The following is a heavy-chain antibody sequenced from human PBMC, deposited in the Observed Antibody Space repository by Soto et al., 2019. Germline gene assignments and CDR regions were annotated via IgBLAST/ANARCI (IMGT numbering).Heavy chain of an antibody. CDR3: AKDDRIAAPD. CDR2: ISYDGSNK. J-gene: IGHJ4*02. CDR1: GFTFSSYG. Sequence: GGSLRLSCAASGFTFSSYGMHWFRQAPGKGLEWVAVISYDGSNKYYADSVKGRFTISRDNSKNTLYLQMNSLRAEDTAVYYCAKDDRIAAPDWGQGTLVTVS. D-gene: IGHD6-6*01. V-gene: IGHV3-30*18.